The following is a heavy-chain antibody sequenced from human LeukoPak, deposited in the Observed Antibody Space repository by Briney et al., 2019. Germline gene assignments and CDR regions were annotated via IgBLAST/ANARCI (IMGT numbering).Heavy chain of an antibody. V-gene: IGHV4-34*01. D-gene: IGHD6-19*01. CDR2: INHSGST. J-gene: IGHJ3*02. CDR1: GGSFSGYY. CDR3: ARDQHRGSSGLVDDAFDI. Sequence: YPSETLSLTCAVYGGSFSGYYWSWIRQPPGKGLEWIGEINHSGSTNYNPSLKSRVTISVDTSKNQFSLKLSSVTAADTAVYYCARDQHRGSSGLVDDAFDIWGQGTMVTVSS.